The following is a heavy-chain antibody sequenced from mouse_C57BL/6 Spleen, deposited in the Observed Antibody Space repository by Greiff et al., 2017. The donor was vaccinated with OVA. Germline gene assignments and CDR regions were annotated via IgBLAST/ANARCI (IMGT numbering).Heavy chain of an antibody. Sequence: QVHVKQSGAELMKPGASVKLSCKATGYTFTGYWIEWVKQRPGHGLEWIGEILPGSGSTNYNEKFKGKATLTVDTSSSTAYMELHSLTSEDSAVYFCAREERGNYFDYWGQGTTLTVSS. J-gene: IGHJ2*01. V-gene: IGHV1-9*01. CDR3: AREERGNYFDY. CDR2: ILPGSGST. CDR1: GYTFTGYW.